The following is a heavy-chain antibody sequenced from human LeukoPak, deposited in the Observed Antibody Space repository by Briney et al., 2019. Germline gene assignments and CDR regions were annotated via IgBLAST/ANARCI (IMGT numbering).Heavy chain of an antibody. J-gene: IGHJ4*02. D-gene: IGHD5-18*01. CDR2: ISWNSGSI. V-gene: IGHV3-9*01. CDR1: GFTFDDYA. Sequence: GGSLRLSCAASGFTFDDYAMHWVRQAPGKGLEGVSGISWNSGSIGYADSVKGRFTISRDNAKNSLYLQMNSLRAEDTALYYCAKDFTAMVRGGDYWSQGTLVTVSS. CDR3: AKDFTAMVRGGDY.